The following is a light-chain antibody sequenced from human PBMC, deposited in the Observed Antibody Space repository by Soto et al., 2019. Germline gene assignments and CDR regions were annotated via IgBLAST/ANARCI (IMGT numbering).Light chain of an antibody. CDR2: YDS. CDR1: NIGDKR. J-gene: IGLJ1*01. V-gene: IGLV3-21*04. CDR3: QVWDIMTDNYV. Sequence: SYELTQPPSVSVAPEKTTTITCGGNNIGDKRVHWYRQKPGQAPVLLISYDSDRPSGIPERFSGSNSVNTATLTISRVEAGDEADYYCQVWDIMTDNYVFGGGTKVTVL.